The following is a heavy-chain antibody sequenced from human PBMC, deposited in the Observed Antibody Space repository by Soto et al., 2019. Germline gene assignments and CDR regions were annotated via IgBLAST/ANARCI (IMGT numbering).Heavy chain of an antibody. Sequence: GGSLRLSCAASGFTFKNNAMNWVRQAPGKGLEWLSTIISSGSSTYYADSVKGRFSISRDNSRNTLYLQMNSLRAEDTAVYYCGRGFCTGTSCPRAHYGLDVWGQGTMVTVSS. CDR2: IISSGSST. V-gene: IGHV3-23*01. CDR3: GRGFCTGTSCPRAHYGLDV. CDR1: GFTFKNNA. J-gene: IGHJ6*02. D-gene: IGHD2-2*01.